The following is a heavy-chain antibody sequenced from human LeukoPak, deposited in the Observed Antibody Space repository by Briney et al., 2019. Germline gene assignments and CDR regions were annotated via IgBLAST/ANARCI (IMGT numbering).Heavy chain of an antibody. V-gene: IGHV3-23*01. CDR2: ISGSGDNT. CDR3: AKGSYYDSSGSFYFDY. D-gene: IGHD3-22*01. Sequence: GGSLRLSCAASGFTFSSYAMSWVRQATGKGLEWVSGISGSGDNTYYADSVKGRFTISRDNSKNTLYVQVNSLGTEDTAAYYCAKGSYYDSSGSFYFDYWGQGTLVTVSS. CDR1: GFTFSSYA. J-gene: IGHJ4*02.